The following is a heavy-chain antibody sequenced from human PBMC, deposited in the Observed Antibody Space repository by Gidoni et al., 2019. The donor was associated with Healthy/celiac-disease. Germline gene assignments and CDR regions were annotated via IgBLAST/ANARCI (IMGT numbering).Heavy chain of an antibody. CDR1: GFTFSSYA. V-gene: IGHV3-30-3*01. J-gene: IGHJ4*02. D-gene: IGHD6-19*01. CDR2: ISYDGSNK. Sequence: QVQLVESGGGVVQPGRSLSLSCAASGFTFSSYAMHWVRQAPGKGLEWVSVISYDGSNKYYADSVKGRFTISRDNSKNTLYLQMNSLRAEDTAVYYCARGRAEQWLVPYYFDYWGQGTLVTVSS. CDR3: ARGRAEQWLVPYYFDY.